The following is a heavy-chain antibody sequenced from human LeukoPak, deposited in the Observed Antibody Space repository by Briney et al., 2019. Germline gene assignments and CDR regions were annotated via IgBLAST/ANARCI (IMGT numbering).Heavy chain of an antibody. Sequence: PSETLSLTCTVSGGSISSGGYYWSWIRQPPGKGLEWIGSIYYSGSTYYNPSLKSRVTISVDTSKNQFSLKLSSVTAADTAVYYCARHGSNYYDSSGYPDYWGQGTLVTVSS. CDR2: IYYSGST. CDR3: ARHGSNYYDSSGYPDY. V-gene: IGHV4-39*01. CDR1: GGSISSGGYY. J-gene: IGHJ4*02. D-gene: IGHD3-22*01.